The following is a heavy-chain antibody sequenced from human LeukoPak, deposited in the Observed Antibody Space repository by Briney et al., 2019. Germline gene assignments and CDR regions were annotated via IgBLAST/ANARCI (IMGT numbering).Heavy chain of an antibody. J-gene: IGHJ6*03. V-gene: IGHV4-39*07. CDR1: GGSISSSSYY. D-gene: IGHD3-10*01. Sequence: ASETLSLTCTVSGGSISSSSYYWGWIRQPPGKGLEWIGSIYYSGSTYYNPSLKSRVTISVDTSKNQFSLKLSSVTAADTAVYYCARTGRVRGVAYYYYYYMDVWGKGTTVTISS. CDR3: ARTGRVRGVAYYYYYYMDV. CDR2: IYYSGST.